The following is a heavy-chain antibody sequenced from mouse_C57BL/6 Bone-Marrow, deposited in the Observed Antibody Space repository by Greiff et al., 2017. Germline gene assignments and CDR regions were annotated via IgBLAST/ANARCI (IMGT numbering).Heavy chain of an antibody. CDR2: INYDGSST. V-gene: IGHV5-16*01. D-gene: IGHD2-5*01. J-gene: IGHJ2*01. CDR3: ARVDYSNYGNWADY. Sequence: EVMLVESEGGLVQPGSSMKLSCTASGFTFSDYYMAWVRQVPEKGLEWVANINYDGSSTYYLDSLKSRFIISRDNAKNILYLQMSSLKSEDTATYYCARVDYSNYGNWADYWGQGTTLTVSS. CDR1: GFTFSDYY.